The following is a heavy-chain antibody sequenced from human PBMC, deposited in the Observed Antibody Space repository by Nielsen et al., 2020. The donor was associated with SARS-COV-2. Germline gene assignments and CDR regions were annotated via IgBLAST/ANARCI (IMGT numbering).Heavy chain of an antibody. D-gene: IGHD1-26*01. Sequence: GESLKISCTASGFTFTAYWMHWVRQAPGKGLTWVSHINFDGTGTSYADSVKGRFTISRDNAKHTVYLQMNSLRAEDTAVYYCARDGVVGSTNTFDVWGQGTVVTVSS. CDR2: INFDGTGT. V-gene: IGHV3-74*01. CDR3: ARDGVVGSTNTFDV. CDR1: GFTFTAYW. J-gene: IGHJ3*01.